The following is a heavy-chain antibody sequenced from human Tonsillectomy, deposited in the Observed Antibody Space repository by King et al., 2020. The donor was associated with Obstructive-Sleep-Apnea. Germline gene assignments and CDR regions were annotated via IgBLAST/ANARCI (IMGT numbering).Heavy chain of an antibody. V-gene: IGHV4-31*03. D-gene: IGHD3-10*01. CDR2: ICYIGST. CDR1: CGSISSGGYY. CDR3: ARVFPYGYYFDY. J-gene: IGHJ4*02. Sequence: QLQESGPGLVKPSQTLSLPCTVSCGSISSGGYYWSWIRQHPGKGLEWSGYICYIGSTYYTPSLKSRVTIPVDTSKNQLSRQLSSVTAADTAGYCCARVFPYGYYFDYWGQGTLVTVSS.